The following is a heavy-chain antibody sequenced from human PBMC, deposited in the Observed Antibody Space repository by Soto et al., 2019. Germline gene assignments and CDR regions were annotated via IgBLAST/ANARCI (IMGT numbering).Heavy chain of an antibody. CDR1: GFTFSSYA. D-gene: IGHD2-15*01. CDR3: AKVVVVAATGSDY. V-gene: IGHV3-23*01. Sequence: GESLRLSCAASGFTFSSYAMSWVRQAPGKGLEWVSAISGSGGSTYYTDSVKGRFTISRDNSKNTLYLQMNSLRAEDTAVYYCAKVVVVAATGSDYWGQGTLVTVSS. J-gene: IGHJ4*02. CDR2: ISGSGGST.